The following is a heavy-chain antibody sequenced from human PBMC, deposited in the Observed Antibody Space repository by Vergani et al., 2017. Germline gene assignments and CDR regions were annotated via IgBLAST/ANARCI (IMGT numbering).Heavy chain of an antibody. CDR1: GFTFSAHA. CDR3: ARGRFSGDLLCLVSYMDL. V-gene: IGHV3-23*01. J-gene: IGHJ6*03. Sequence: EEQLLQSGGHLVQPGGSLRLSCAASGFTFSAHAMTWVRQGPGKGLEWVSAIRGSGGSTDYADSVKDRFTISRDHGKNRLFLQMNNVKAEDAAVYYCARGRFSGDLLCLVSYMDLWGKGTTVTVSS. D-gene: IGHD1-26*01. CDR2: IRGSGGST.